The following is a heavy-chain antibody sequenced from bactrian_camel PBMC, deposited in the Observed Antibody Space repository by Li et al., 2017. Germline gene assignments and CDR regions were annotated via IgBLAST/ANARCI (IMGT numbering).Heavy chain of an antibody. CDR2: ITRDGTT. CDR1: RFNAESE. CDR3: STAEVRGILSVGC. J-gene: IGHJ4*01. D-gene: IGHD1*01. V-gene: IGHV3S53*01. Sequence: HVQLVESGGGSVQAGGSLKLSCDASRFNAESELAWYRQRTGSECDLVSRITRDGTTDYAESVKGRFTVSRDNKKNMVYLQMNNLKPEGTAVYYCSTAEVRGILSVGCWGQGTQVTVS.